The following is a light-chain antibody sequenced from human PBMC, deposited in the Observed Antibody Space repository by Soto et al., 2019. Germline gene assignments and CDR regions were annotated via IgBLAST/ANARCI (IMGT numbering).Light chain of an antibody. J-gene: IGKJ4*01. CDR1: QSISSY. Sequence: DIQMTQSPYSLSASVGDRATITCRASQSISSYLNWYQQKPGKAPKLLIYAASSLQSGVPSRFSGSGSGTDFTLTISSLQPEDFATYYCQQSYSTPDTFGGGTKVDIK. CDR3: QQSYSTPDT. CDR2: AAS. V-gene: IGKV1-39*01.